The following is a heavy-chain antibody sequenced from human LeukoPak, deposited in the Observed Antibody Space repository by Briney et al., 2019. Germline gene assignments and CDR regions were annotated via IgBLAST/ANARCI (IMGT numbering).Heavy chain of an antibody. Sequence: SETLSLTCTVSGGSISSGSYYWSWIRQPAGKGLEWIGRINTSGSTDYNPSLKSRVTISGDTSKNQFSLKLSSVTAADTAVYYCARDAYSGYQLYNYYYYMDVWGKGTTVTISS. V-gene: IGHV4-61*02. D-gene: IGHD5-12*01. CDR2: INTSGST. J-gene: IGHJ6*03. CDR1: GGSISSGSYY. CDR3: ARDAYSGYQLYNYYYYMDV.